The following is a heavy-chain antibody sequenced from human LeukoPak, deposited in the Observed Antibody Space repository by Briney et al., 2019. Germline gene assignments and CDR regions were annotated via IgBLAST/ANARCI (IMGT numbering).Heavy chain of an antibody. CDR2: IYYSGST. V-gene: IGHV4-59*01. CDR1: GGSISSYY. Sequence: SGTLSLTCTVSGGSISSYYWSWIRQPPGKGLEWIGYIYYSGSTNYNPSLKRRVTISVDTSKNQFSLKLSSVTAADTAVYYCASGGKYYYYYYYMDVWGKGTTVTVSS. J-gene: IGHJ6*03. D-gene: IGHD3-16*01. CDR3: ASGGKYYYYYYYMDV.